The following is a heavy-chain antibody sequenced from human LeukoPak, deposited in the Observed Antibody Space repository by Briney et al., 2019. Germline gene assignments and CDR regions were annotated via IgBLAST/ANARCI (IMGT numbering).Heavy chain of an antibody. CDR2: IYYSGST. J-gene: IGHJ4*02. V-gene: IGHV4-39*01. Sequence: PSETLSLTCTVSGGSISSSSYYWGWIRQPPGTGLEWIGSIYYSGSTYYNPSLKSRVTISVDTSKNQFSLKLSSVTAADTAVYYCARHPLMITLLFDYWGQGTLVTVSS. D-gene: IGHD3-16*01. CDR3: ARHPLMITLLFDY. CDR1: GGSISSSSYY.